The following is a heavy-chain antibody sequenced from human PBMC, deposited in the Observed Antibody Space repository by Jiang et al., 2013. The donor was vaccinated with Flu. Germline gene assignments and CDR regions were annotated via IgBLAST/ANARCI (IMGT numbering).Heavy chain of an antibody. CDR2: IYYSGST. J-gene: IGHJ4*02. CDR3: ARHSTGSWFYDFWSGFMD. Sequence: GPGLVKPSETLSLTCTVSGDSINKYYWSWIRQPPGKGLEWIGYIYYSGSTNNNPSLKSRVHLSMDTSNNRFSLELTSVTAADTAIYYCARHSTGSWFYDFWSGFMDWGQGSLVTVSS. CDR1: GDSINKYY. D-gene: IGHD3-3*01. V-gene: IGHV4-59*08.